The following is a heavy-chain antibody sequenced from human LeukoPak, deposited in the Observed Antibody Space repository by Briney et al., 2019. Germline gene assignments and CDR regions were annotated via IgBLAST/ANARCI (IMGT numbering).Heavy chain of an antibody. V-gene: IGHV3-23*01. CDR2: ISLSGSST. CDR1: GFTFSSYA. Sequence: GGSLRLSCAASGFTFSSYAMSWVRQAPGKGLEWVSAISLSGSSTYYADSVKGRLTISRDNAKNTLYLQMNSLRAEDTAVYYCATGSGTYYDSWGQGTLVTVSS. CDR3: ATGSGTYYDS. J-gene: IGHJ4*02. D-gene: IGHD3-10*01.